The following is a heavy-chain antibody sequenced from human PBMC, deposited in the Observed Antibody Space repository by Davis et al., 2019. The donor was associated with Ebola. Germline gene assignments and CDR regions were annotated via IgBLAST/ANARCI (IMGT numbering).Heavy chain of an antibody. Sequence: AASVKVSRMPSGYTFTSYGLSWVRPAPGPGLEWMGWIRAYNGNTSYAQKFQGRLTMTRDTSTSTVCMELSSLRSEDTAVYYCARTRGGYSGSYSSYFDYWGQGTLVTVSS. V-gene: IGHV1-18*01. CDR3: ARTRGGYSGSYSSYFDY. J-gene: IGHJ4*02. CDR1: GYTFTSYG. D-gene: IGHD1-26*01. CDR2: IRAYNGNT.